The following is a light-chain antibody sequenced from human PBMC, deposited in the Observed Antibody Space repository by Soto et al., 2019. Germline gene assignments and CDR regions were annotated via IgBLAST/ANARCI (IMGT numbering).Light chain of an antibody. CDR3: QQYGSSPTWT. J-gene: IGKJ5*01. Sequence: ETVMTQSPVTLSVSPGERATLSCRASQSVSSSLAWYQQKPGQAPRLLIYGVSTRAAGLPARFSGSGSGTEFTLTISRLEPEDFAVYYCQQYGSSPTWTFGQGTRLEIK. CDR2: GVS. V-gene: IGKV3-15*01. CDR1: QSVSSS.